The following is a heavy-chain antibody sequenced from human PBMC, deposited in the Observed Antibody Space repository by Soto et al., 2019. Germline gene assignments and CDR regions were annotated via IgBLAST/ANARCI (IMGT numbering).Heavy chain of an antibody. CDR3: APVREEFCREACQGEKEY. V-gene: IGHV3-11*01. D-gene: IGHD3-10*01. J-gene: IGHJ4*02. CDR2: IGSPSTTI. Sequence: CXRLSGTSGVFSFIDYLFTLIRHAPGQGLEWLSYIGSPSTTIYYADSVKGRFTISRANARNSLYLQMDSLRVEETSVYYSAPVREEFCREACQGEKEYWGQRPLV. CDR1: VFSFIDYL.